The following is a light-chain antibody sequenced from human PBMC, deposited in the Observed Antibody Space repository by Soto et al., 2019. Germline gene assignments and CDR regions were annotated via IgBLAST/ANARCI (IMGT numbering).Light chain of an antibody. J-gene: IGKJ1*01. Sequence: IVLTQSPGTRSVSPGERATLSCKTSQTSGSNFIAWYQHKPGQARRLLIYGASNRATGIPDRFSGSGSGTDFTLTISRMEPEDFAVYYCQRYGSPGTFGQGTKVDIK. CDR1: QTSGSNF. CDR3: QRYGSPGT. V-gene: IGKV3-20*01. CDR2: GAS.